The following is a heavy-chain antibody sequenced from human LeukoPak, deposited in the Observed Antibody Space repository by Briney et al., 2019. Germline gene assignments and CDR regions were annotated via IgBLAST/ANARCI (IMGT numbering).Heavy chain of an antibody. CDR3: ARSVRGYSYGQFDY. V-gene: IGHV1-18*01. CDR1: GYTFSSYG. Sequence: ASVKASCKASGYTFSSYGISWVRQAPGQGLEWVGWISAYNGNTNYAQKLQGRVTMTTDTSTSTAYMELRSLRSDDTAVYYCARSVRGYSYGQFDYWGQGTLVTVSS. J-gene: IGHJ4*02. CDR2: ISAYNGNT. D-gene: IGHD5-18*01.